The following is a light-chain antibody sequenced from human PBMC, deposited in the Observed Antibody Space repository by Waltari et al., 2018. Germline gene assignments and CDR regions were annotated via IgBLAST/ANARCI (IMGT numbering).Light chain of an antibody. J-gene: IGKJ1*01. CDR2: AAS. CDR1: QSISSY. CDR3: QQSYSTPLT. V-gene: IGKV1-39*01. Sequence: DIQMTQSPSSLSASVGVRVTITCRASQSISSYLNWYQQKPGKAPKLLIYAASSLQSGVPSRFSGSGSGTDFTLTISSLQPEDFATYYCQQSYSTPLTFCQGTKVEIK.